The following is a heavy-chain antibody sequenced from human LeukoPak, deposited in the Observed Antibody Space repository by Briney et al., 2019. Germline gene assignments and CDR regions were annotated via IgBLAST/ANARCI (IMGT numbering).Heavy chain of an antibody. CDR3: ARGAGSSSYYYYGMDV. J-gene: IGHJ6*04. CDR2: ISAYNGNT. Sequence: ASVKVSCKASGYTFTGYGISWVRQAPGQGLEWMGWISAYNGNTNYAQKLQGRVTMTTDTSTSTAYMELRSLRSDDTAVYYCARGAGSSSYYYYGMDVWGKGTTVTVSS. D-gene: IGHD6-13*01. V-gene: IGHV1-18*04. CDR1: GYTFTGYG.